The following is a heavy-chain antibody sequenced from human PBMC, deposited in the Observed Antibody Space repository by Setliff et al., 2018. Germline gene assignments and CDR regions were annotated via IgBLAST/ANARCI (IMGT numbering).Heavy chain of an antibody. J-gene: IGHJ4*02. CDR2: IYHSGGA. Sequence: KTSETLSLTCTVSGDSINYYYWTWIRQPPGKGLEWIGYIYHSGGANYNPSLKSRVTISVATSKKQFSLNLSPVTAADTAVYYCARGQATSSRSSLVYWGQGIPVTVSS. D-gene: IGHD6-6*01. V-gene: IGHV4-59*12. CDR3: ARGQATSSRSSLVY. CDR1: GDSINYYY.